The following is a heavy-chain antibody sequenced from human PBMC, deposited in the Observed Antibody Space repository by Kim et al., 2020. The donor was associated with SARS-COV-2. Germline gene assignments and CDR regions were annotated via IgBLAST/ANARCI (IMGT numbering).Heavy chain of an antibody. CDR3: ATDYYDSSGYPLGYYGMDV. Sequence: SETLSLTCAVYGGSFSGYYWSGIRQPPGKGLEWIGEINHSGSNNYNPSLKSRVTISVDTSKNQFSLKLSSVTAADTAVYYCATDYYDSSGYPLGYYGMDVWGQGTTVTVSS. CDR2: INHSGSN. CDR1: GGSFSGYY. J-gene: IGHJ6*02. V-gene: IGHV4-34*01. D-gene: IGHD3-22*01.